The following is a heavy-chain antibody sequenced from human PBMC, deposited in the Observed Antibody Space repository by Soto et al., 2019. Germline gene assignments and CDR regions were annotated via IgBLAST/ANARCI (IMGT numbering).Heavy chain of an antibody. Sequence: SETLSLTCAVSGDSMSSFFYSWSWIRQPPGKGLEWIGYIYYSGSTYYNSSLESRVTISVDRSKSQFSLELSSVTAADTAVYYCARGPIVLVTSTPRFWYFDLWGRGSLVTVSS. CDR2: IYYSGST. CDR3: ARGPIVLVTSTPRFWYFDL. J-gene: IGHJ2*01. CDR1: GDSMSSFFYS. D-gene: IGHD2-21*02. V-gene: IGHV4-30-2*01.